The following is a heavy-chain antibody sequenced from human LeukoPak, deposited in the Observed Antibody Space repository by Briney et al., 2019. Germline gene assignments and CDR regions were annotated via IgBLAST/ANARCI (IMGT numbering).Heavy chain of an antibody. CDR3: AKDSTIGGYYFDY. CDR1: GGSISSYY. D-gene: IGHD3-10*01. V-gene: IGHV4-59*01. J-gene: IGHJ4*02. CDR2: LYYSGST. Sequence: SETLSLTCTVSGGSISSYYWSWIRQPPGRGLEWSGSLYYSGSTNYNPSLRSRVTISVDTSKNQFSLKVTSVTAAGTAVYFCAKDSTIGGYYFDYWGQGTLVTVSS.